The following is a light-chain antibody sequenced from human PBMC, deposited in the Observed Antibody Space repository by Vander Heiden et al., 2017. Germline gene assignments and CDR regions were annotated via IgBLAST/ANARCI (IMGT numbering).Light chain of an antibody. V-gene: IGKV3-20*01. CDR3: QQYGSSPFT. Sequence: EIVLTQYPGTLSLSPGERATLSCRASQSVSSSYLAWYQQKPGQAPRLLIYGASSRATGIPDRFSGSGSGTDFTLTISRLEPEDFAVYYCQQYGSSPFTFGPGTRVDIK. CDR1: QSVSSSY. J-gene: IGKJ3*01. CDR2: GAS.